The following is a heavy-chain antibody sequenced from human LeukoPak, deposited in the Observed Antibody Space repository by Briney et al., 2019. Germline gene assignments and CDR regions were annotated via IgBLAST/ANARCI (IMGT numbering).Heavy chain of an antibody. CDR3: AGERGVVTPPLEYYYYYYMDV. CDR2: IYHSGST. J-gene: IGHJ6*03. Sequence: PSETLSLTCTVSGYSISSGYYWGWIRQPPGKGLEWIGSIYHSGSTYYNPSLKSRVAISVDTSKNQFPLKLSSVTAADTAVYYCAGERGVVTPPLEYYYYYYMDVWGKGTTVTISS. V-gene: IGHV4-38-2*02. CDR1: GYSISSGYY. D-gene: IGHD3-10*01.